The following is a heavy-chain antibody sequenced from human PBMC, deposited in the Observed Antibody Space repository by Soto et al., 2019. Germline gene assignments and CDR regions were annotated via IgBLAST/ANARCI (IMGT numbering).Heavy chain of an antibody. CDR1: GGSISSCGYS. J-gene: IGHJ2*01. V-gene: IGHV4-30-2*06. D-gene: IGHD6-13*01. Sequence: QLQLQESGSGLVKAAQTLSLTCAVSGGSISSCGYSWSWIRQSPGKGLEWIGYIYRGSTFYNPSLKSRVTVSVDRSKNQFSRRLPSVTAADTAVYYCARGIAATGPYWYFDLWCRVPLATVAS. CDR3: ARGIAATGPYWYFDL. CDR2: IYRGST.